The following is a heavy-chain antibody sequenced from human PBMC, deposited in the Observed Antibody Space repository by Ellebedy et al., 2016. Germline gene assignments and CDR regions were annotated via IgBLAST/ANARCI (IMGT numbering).Heavy chain of an antibody. CDR2: ISGSGGNT. J-gene: IGHJ4*02. Sequence: GGSLRLSCAASGFTFSKYGMNWVRHVPGKGLEWVSAISGSGGNTKYADSVKGRFTISRDNSKNTLYLQMNSLRAEDTAVYYCVKFKYYYDSSGYPFDYWGQGTLVTVSS. CDR3: VKFKYYYDSSGYPFDY. D-gene: IGHD3-22*01. CDR1: GFTFSKYG. V-gene: IGHV3-23*01.